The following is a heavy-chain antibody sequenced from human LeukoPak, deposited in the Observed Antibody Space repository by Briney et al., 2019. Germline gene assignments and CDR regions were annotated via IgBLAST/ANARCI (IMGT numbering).Heavy chain of an antibody. CDR2: IKQDGGEI. CDR1: GFTFSRYW. V-gene: IGHV3-7*01. D-gene: IGHD7-27*01. Sequence: GGSLRLSCAASGFTFSRYWMSWVRQVPRKGLEWVANIKQDGGEIYYVDSVKGRFTISRDNAKNTLYLQMNSLRAEDTAVYYCAGSLGPLTEYWGQGTLVTVSS. J-gene: IGHJ4*02. CDR3: AGSLGPLTEY.